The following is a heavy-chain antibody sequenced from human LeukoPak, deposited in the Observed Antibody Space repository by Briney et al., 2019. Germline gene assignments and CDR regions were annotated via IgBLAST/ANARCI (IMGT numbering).Heavy chain of an antibody. Sequence: SETLSLTCTVSGGSISSSSYYWGWIRQPPGKGLEWIGSIYYSGSTYYNPSLKSRVTISVDTSKNQFSLKLSSVTAADTAVYYCARNSAAGFDYWGQGTLVTVSS. D-gene: IGHD6-13*01. CDR1: GGSISSSSYY. V-gene: IGHV4-39*07. CDR3: ARNSAAGFDY. CDR2: IYYSGST. J-gene: IGHJ4*02.